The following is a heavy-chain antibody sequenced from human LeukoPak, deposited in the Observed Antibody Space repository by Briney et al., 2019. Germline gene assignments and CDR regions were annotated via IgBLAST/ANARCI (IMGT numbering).Heavy chain of an antibody. D-gene: IGHD3-3*01. CDR2: INPNTGDT. V-gene: IGHV1-2*06. J-gene: IGHJ3*01. Sequence: GASVKVSCKASGYRFTADYMQWVRQAPGQGLEWMGRINPNTGDTKFAEKFQGRVTMTRDTSLSTAYMEVSSLRSDDTAVYYCARVQGGITSTAFDVWGQGTMVIASS. CDR1: GYRFTADY. CDR3: ARVQGGITSTAFDV.